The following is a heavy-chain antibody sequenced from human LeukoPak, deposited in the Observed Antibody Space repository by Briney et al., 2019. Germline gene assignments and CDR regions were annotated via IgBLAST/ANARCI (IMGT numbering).Heavy chain of an antibody. CDR1: GFTFSSYS. CDR3: ARDRDYGGNSLDY. J-gene: IGHJ4*02. Sequence: GGSLRLSCAASGFTFSSYSMNWVRQAPGKGLEWVSSISSSSSYIYYADSVKGRFTISRDNAKNSLYLQMNSLRAEDTAVYYCARDRDYGGNSLDYWGQGTLVTVSS. D-gene: IGHD4-23*01. V-gene: IGHV3-21*01. CDR2: ISSSSSYI.